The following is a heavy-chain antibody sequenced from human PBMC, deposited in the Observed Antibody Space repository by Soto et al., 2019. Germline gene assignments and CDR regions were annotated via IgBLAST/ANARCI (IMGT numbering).Heavy chain of an antibody. CDR2: ISGSGGST. Sequence: GGSLRLSCAASGFTFSSYAMSWVRQAPGKGLEWVSAISGSGGSTYYADSVKGRFTISRDNSKNTLYLQMNSLRAEDTAVYYCAKDPSTVTTAYWYFDLWGRGTLVTVSS. V-gene: IGHV3-23*01. CDR3: AKDPSTVTTAYWYFDL. J-gene: IGHJ2*01. CDR1: GFTFSSYA. D-gene: IGHD4-17*01.